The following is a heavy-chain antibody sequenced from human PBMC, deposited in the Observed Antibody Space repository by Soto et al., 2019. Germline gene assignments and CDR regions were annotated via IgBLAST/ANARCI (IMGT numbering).Heavy chain of an antibody. CDR2: AFHTGGT. CDR1: NDSIRRYY. Sequence: SETLSFTCTVSNDSIRRYYWSWIRQPPGRGLEWIGYAFHTGGTNYNPSLKSRVTISVDSSKSQFALKLTSVTAADTAVYFCASSELATLRDTEYFHHWGQGTLVTVSS. D-gene: IGHD5-12*01. V-gene: IGHV4-59*01. J-gene: IGHJ1*01. CDR3: ASSELATLRDTEYFHH.